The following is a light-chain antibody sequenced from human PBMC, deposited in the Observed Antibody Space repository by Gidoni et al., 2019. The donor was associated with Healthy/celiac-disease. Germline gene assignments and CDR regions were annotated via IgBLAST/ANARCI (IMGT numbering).Light chain of an antibody. CDR1: QSISSY. Sequence: DIQMTHTPSSLSASVGDRVTITCRASQSISSYLNWYQQKPGKAPKLLIYAASSLQSGVPSRFSGSGSGTDFTLTISSLQPEDFATYYCQQGYSTPCTFGQGTKLEIK. CDR2: AAS. V-gene: IGKV1-39*01. CDR3: QQGYSTPCT. J-gene: IGKJ1*01.